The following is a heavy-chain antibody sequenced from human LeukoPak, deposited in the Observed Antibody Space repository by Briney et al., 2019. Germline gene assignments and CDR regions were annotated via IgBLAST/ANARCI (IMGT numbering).Heavy chain of an antibody. V-gene: IGHV3-15*01. D-gene: IGHD2-8*01. CDR2: IKSETDGATT. J-gene: IGHJ5*02. Sequence: GGSLRLSCAASGFTFSNAWMSWVRQAPGKGLEWVGRIKSETDGATTDCAAPVKGRFTISRDDSKNTLYLQMNSLKTEDTAVYYCTTGGTLVYGILGWFDPWGQGTLVTVSS. CDR1: GFTFSNAW. CDR3: TTGGTLVYGILGWFDP.